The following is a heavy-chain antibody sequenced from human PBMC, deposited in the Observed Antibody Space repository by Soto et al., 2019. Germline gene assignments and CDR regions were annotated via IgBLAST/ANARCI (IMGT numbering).Heavy chain of an antibody. CDR1: GFTVSSNY. V-gene: IGHV3-66*01. CDR2: IYSGGST. CDR3: ARASGYCSGGSCNGWFDP. J-gene: IGHJ5*02. D-gene: IGHD2-15*01. Sequence: GGSLRLSCAASGFTVSSNYMSWVRQAPGKGLEWVSVIYSGGSTYYADSVKGRFTISRDNSKNTLYLQMNSLRAEDTAVYYCARASGYCSGGSCNGWFDPWGQGTLVTVSS.